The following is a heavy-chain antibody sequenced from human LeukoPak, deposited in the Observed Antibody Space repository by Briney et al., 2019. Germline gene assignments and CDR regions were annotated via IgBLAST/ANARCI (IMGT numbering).Heavy chain of an antibody. J-gene: IGHJ4*02. CDR2: ISAYNGNT. D-gene: IGHD3-9*01. CDR1: GYTFTSYG. CDR3: ARGHYDILAGSSHFDD. V-gene: IGHV1-18*01. Sequence: ASVKVSCKASGYTFTSYGISWVRQAPGQGLEWMGWISAYNGNTKYAQKLQGRVTMTTDTSTRTAYVKLQRLRSDDTGVYYCARGHYDILAGSSHFDDWGQGTLVTVSS.